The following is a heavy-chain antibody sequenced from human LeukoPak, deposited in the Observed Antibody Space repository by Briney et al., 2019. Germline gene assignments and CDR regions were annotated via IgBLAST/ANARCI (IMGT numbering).Heavy chain of an antibody. V-gene: IGHV5-10-1*01. Sequence: GESLRISCKGSGYSFTSYWISWVRQMPGKGLEWMGRIDPSDSYTNYSPSSQGHVTISADKSISTAYLQWSSLKASDTAMYYCARHLVVVAATVSRWFDPWGQGTLVTVSS. J-gene: IGHJ5*02. CDR1: GYSFTSYW. CDR2: IDPSDSYT. CDR3: ARHLVVVAATVSRWFDP. D-gene: IGHD2-15*01.